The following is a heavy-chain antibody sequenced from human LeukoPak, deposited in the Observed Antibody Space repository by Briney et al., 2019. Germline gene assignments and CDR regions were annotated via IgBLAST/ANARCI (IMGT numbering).Heavy chain of an antibody. V-gene: IGHV3-23*01. CDR1: GFTFSSYA. D-gene: IGHD3-10*01. J-gene: IGHJ4*02. CDR2: INGSGHET. CDR3: AKDYRGSDPMFDF. Sequence: GGSLRLSCVASGFTFSSYAMSWVRQAPGRGLEWVSGINGSGHETWYTDSVKGRFTISRDNSKNTLYLQMNSPRAEDTAVYHCAKDYRGSDPMFDFWGQGTLITVSS.